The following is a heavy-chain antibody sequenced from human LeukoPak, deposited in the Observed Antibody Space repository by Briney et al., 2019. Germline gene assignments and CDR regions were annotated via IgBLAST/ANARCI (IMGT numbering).Heavy chain of an antibody. CDR3: ARILNSSSGTFDI. D-gene: IGHD6-6*01. V-gene: IGHV3-53*01. Sequence: GGSLRLSCAASGFTVSSNYMSWVRQAPGKGLEWVSVIYSGGSTYYADSVKGRFTISRDNSKNTLYLQMNSLRAEDTAVYYCARILNSSSGTFDISGQGTMVTVSS. CDR2: IYSGGST. J-gene: IGHJ3*02. CDR1: GFTVSSNY.